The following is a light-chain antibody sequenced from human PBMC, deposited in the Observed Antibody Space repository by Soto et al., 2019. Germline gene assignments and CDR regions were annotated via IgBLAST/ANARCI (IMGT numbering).Light chain of an antibody. J-gene: IGKJ3*01. CDR1: QSVSSY. CDR2: DAS. V-gene: IGKV3-11*01. Sequence: EIVLTQSPATLSLSPGERATLSCRASQSVSSYLAWYQQKPGQAPRLLIYDASNRATGIPARFSGSGSGTDFTLTISSLEPEDSAVYYCQQYGSSPLSFGPGTKVDIK. CDR3: QQYGSSPLS.